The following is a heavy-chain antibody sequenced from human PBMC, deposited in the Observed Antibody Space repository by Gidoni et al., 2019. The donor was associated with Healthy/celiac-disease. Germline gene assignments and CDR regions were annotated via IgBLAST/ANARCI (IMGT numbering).Heavy chain of an antibody. J-gene: IGHJ4*02. CDR1: GGTFSSYT. D-gene: IGHD6-6*01. Sequence: QVQLVQSGAEVKQPGSSVKVSCKSSGGTFSSYTISWVRQAPGQGLEWMGRIIPILCIANYAQKFQGRVTITADKSTSTAYMELSSLRSEDTAVYYCASSAEYSSSNFDYWGQGTLVTVSS. V-gene: IGHV1-69*02. CDR3: ASSAEYSSSNFDY. CDR2: IIPILCIA.